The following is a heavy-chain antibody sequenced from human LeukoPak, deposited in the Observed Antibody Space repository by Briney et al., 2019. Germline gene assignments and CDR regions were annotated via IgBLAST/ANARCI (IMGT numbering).Heavy chain of an antibody. CDR3: ARDGGTADPYFDY. CDR1: GFTFSSYS. D-gene: IGHD2-15*01. J-gene: IGHJ4*02. Sequence: GGSLRLSCAASGFTFSSYSMNWVRQAPGKGLEWVSSISSSSSYIYYADSVKGRFTISRDNAKNSLYPQMNSLRAEDTAVYYCARDGGTADPYFDYWGQGTLVTVSS. CDR2: ISSSSSYI. V-gene: IGHV3-21*01.